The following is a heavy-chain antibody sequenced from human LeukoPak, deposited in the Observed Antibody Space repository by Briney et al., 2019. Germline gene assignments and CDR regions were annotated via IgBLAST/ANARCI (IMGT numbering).Heavy chain of an antibody. CDR2: MNPNSGNT. V-gene: IGHV1-8*01. D-gene: IGHD2-15*01. CDR3: ARSRVVVVAATDSPVDY. CDR1: GYTFTSYD. Sequence: ASVKVSCKASGYTFTSYDINWVRQATGQGLEWMGWMNPNSGNTGYAQKFQGRVTMTGNTSISTAYMELSSLRSEDTAVYYCARSRVVVVAATDSPVDYWGQGTLVTVSS. J-gene: IGHJ4*02.